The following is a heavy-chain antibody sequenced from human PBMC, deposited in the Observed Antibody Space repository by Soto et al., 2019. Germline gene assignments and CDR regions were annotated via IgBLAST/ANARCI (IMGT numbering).Heavy chain of an antibody. D-gene: IGHD6-19*01. CDR1: GFTFSSYS. CDR3: ARVGIAVAGTYFDF. Sequence: YLRLSCPASGFTFSSYSLNCVRQAPGKGLEWDSSICGGSCHFNYADSLKGLFTISRDNAKNSLFLQLHSLRADDTAGYYCARVGIAVAGTYFDFRGQGTMVTVSS. V-gene: IGHV3-21*01. CDR2: ICGGSCHF. J-gene: IGHJ4*02.